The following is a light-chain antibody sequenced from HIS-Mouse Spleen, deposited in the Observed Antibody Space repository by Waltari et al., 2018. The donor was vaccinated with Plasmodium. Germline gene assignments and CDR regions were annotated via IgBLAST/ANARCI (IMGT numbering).Light chain of an antibody. CDR1: SSDVGGYNY. J-gene: IGLJ1*01. CDR3: SSYAGSNNYV. Sequence: QSALTQPPSASGSPGQSVTISCTGTSSDVGGYNYVSWSQQHPGKAPKLMIYEVSKRPSWVPERFSGSKSGNTASLTVSGLQAEDEADYYCSSYAGSNNYVVGTGTKVTVL. V-gene: IGLV2-8*01. CDR2: EVS.